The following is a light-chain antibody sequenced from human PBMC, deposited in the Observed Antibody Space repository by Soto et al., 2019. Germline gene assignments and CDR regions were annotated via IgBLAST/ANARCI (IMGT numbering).Light chain of an antibody. CDR3: AVWDETLIEV. CDR1: SSNIGSNS. Sequence: QSALTQPPSASGTPGQTVTISCSGSSSNIGSNSVNWYQQLPGAAPSLLIYSDDQRPSGVPDRFSGSKSGTSASLAISGLQSEDEADYFCAVWDETLIEVFGTGTKVPGL. J-gene: IGLJ1*01. CDR2: SDD. V-gene: IGLV1-44*01.